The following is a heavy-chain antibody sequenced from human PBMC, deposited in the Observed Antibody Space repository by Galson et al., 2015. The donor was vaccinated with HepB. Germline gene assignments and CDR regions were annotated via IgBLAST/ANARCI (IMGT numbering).Heavy chain of an antibody. CDR1: GGTFSSYA. CDR3: AREDPPERWYYGCSGGSCYYGDAFDI. D-gene: IGHD2-15*01. V-gene: IGHV1-69*13. CDR2: IIPIFGTA. Sequence: SVKVSCKASGGTFSSYAISWVRQAPGQGLEWMGGIIPIFGTANYAQKFQGRVTITADESTSTAYMELSSLRSEDTAVYYCAREDPPERWYYGCSGGSCYYGDAFDIWGQGTMVTVSS. J-gene: IGHJ3*02.